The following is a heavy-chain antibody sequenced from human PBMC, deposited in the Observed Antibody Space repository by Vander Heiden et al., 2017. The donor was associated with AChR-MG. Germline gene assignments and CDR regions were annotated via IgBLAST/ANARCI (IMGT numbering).Heavy chain of an antibody. Sequence: QVQLVQSGADVKKPGSSVKVSCKASGGTFSSSANSWVRQARGQGLEWMGRIIPILGIANYEQKFQGRVTITADKSTSTAYMELSSLRSEDTAVYYCARGLVVPAANGMDVWGQGTTVTVSS. CDR3: ARGLVVPAANGMDV. CDR2: IIPILGIA. V-gene: IGHV1-69*04. CDR1: GGTFSSSA. D-gene: IGHD2-2*01. J-gene: IGHJ6*02.